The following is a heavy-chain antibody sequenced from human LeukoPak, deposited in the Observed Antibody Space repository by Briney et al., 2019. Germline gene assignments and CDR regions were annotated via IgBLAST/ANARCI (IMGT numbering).Heavy chain of an antibody. Sequence: ASEKVSCKASGYTFTGYYMHWARQAPGQGLEWMGWINPNSGGTNYAQKFQGRVTMTRDTSISTAYMELSRLRSDDTAVYYCARDMRLYGGAKGVLGYWGQGTLVTVSS. CDR1: GYTFTGYY. J-gene: IGHJ4*02. D-gene: IGHD4-23*01. CDR3: ARDMRLYGGAKGVLGY. V-gene: IGHV1-2*02. CDR2: INPNSGGT.